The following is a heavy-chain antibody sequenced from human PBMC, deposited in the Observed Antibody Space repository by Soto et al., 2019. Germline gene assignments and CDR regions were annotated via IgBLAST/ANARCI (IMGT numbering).Heavy chain of an antibody. D-gene: IGHD1-1*01. CDR2: ISGSSGCT. V-gene: IGHV3-23*01. J-gene: IGHJ4*02. CDR1: GFTFSNYG. CDR3: AKSEKGGCNCASDY. Sequence: GGSLRLSCAASGFTFSNYGMSWVRQAPGKGLEWVSVISGSSGCTYYADSVKGRFTISRDNSWNTLYLQMNSLRADDTAVYYCAKSEKGGCNCASDYWGQGILVTVSS.